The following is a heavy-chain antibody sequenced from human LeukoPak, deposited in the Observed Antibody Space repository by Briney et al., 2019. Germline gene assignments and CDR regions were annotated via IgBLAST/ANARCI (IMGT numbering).Heavy chain of an antibody. CDR1: GFTFSSYS. CDR3: AREAPNTMWNFGAFDI. Sequence: GGSLRLSCAASGFTFSSYSMNWVRQAPGKGLEWVSYISSSSSTIYYADSVKGRFTISRDNAKNSLYLQMNSLRAEDTAVYYCAREAPNTMWNFGAFDIWGQGTMVTVSS. V-gene: IGHV3-48*01. D-gene: IGHD3-10*02. CDR2: ISSSSSTI. J-gene: IGHJ3*02.